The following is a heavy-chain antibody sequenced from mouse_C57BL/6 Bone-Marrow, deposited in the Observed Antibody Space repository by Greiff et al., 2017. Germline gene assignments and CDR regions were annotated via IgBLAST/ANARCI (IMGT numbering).Heavy chain of an antibody. D-gene: IGHD1-1*01. Sequence: EVHLVESGGGLVKPGGSLKLSCAASGFTFSSYAMSWVRQTPEKRLEWVATISDGGSYTYYPDNVKGRFTISRDNAKNNLYLQMSHLKSEDTAMYYCARDRGYGSSCWYFDVWGTGTTVTVSS. CDR3: ARDRGYGSSCWYFDV. V-gene: IGHV5-4*01. CDR2: ISDGGSYT. J-gene: IGHJ1*03. CDR1: GFTFSSYA.